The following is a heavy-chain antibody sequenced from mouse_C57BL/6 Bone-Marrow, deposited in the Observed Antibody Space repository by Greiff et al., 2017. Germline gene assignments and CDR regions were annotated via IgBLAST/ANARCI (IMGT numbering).Heavy chain of an antibody. CDR1: GFTFSDYG. J-gene: IGHJ4*01. D-gene: IGHD1-1*01. CDR2: ISNLAYSI. Sequence: EVKLMESGGGLVQPGGSLKLSCAASGFTFSDYGMAWVRQAPRKGPEWVAFISNLAYSIYYADTVTGRFTISRENAKNTLYLEMSSLRSEDTAMYYYAREGFYYGSPYAMDYWGQGTSVTVSA. CDR3: AREGFYYGSPYAMDY. V-gene: IGHV5-15*01.